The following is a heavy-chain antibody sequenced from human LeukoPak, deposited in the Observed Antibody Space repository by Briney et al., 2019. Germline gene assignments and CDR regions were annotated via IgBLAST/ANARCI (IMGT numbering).Heavy chain of an antibody. D-gene: IGHD3-22*01. Sequence: GGSLRLSCAASGFTFSSYAMHWVRQAPGKGLEWVAVISYDGSNKYYADSVKGRFTISRDNAKNSLYLQMNSLRAEDTAVYYCARALTYYDSSGAYYFDYWGQGTLVTVSS. CDR2: ISYDGSNK. V-gene: IGHV3-30*04. J-gene: IGHJ4*02. CDR3: ARALTYYDSSGAYYFDY. CDR1: GFTFSSYA.